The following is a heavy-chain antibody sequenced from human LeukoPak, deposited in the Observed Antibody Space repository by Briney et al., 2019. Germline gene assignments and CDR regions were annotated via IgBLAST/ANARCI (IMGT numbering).Heavy chain of an antibody. CDR1: GFTFDDYA. Sequence: PGGSLRLSCAASGFTFDDYAMHWVRQAPGKGLVWVSRINTDGSSTSYADSVKGRFTISRDNAKNTLYLQMNSLRAEDTAVYYCARGGGLGRSNWFDPWGQGTLVTVSS. J-gene: IGHJ5*02. D-gene: IGHD7-27*01. CDR3: ARGGGLGRSNWFDP. CDR2: INTDGSST. V-gene: IGHV3-74*01.